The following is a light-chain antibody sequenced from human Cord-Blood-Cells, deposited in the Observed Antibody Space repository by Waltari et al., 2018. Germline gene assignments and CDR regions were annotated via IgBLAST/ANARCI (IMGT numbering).Light chain of an antibody. CDR1: QGISSW. Sequence: DIQMTQSPSSVSASVGDRVTITCRARQGISSWLDWYQQKPGKAPKLLIYAASSLQSGVPSRFRGSGSGTDFTLTISSLQPEDFATYYCQQANSFPPTFGGGTKVEIK. CDR3: QQANSFPPT. CDR2: AAS. V-gene: IGKV1D-12*01. J-gene: IGKJ4*01.